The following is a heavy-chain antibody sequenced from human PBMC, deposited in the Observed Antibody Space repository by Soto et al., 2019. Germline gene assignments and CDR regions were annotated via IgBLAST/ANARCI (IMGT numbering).Heavy chain of an antibody. CDR3: AMSTSNDLYYHFES. Sequence: EVQLVESGGGSVQPGGSLRLSCVASGFRFDDYAMHWVRQRPGKGLEWVSGINWNSDTIGYDDSVKGRFIVSRDNAEGSLLLQMSSLRAEDTAIYFFAMSTSNDLYYHFESWGQGTPVTVSS. J-gene: IGHJ4*02. CDR2: INWNSDTI. V-gene: IGHV3-9*01. D-gene: IGHD1-26*01. CDR1: GFRFDDYA.